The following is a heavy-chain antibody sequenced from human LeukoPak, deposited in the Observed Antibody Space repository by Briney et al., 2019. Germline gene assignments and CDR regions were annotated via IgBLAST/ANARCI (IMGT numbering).Heavy chain of an antibody. V-gene: IGHV3-30*03. CDR3: ASYDSSGYSPFDY. CDR1: GFTFSTYW. D-gene: IGHD3-22*01. Sequence: GGSLRLSCAASGFTFSTYWMAWVRQAPGKGLEWVAVISYDGSNKYYADSVKGRFTISRDNSKNTLYLQMNSLRAEDTAVYYCASYDSSGYSPFDYWGQGTLVTVSS. CDR2: ISYDGSNK. J-gene: IGHJ4*02.